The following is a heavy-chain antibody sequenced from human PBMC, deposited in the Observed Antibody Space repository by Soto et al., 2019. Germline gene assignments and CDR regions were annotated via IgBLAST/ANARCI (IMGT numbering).Heavy chain of an antibody. V-gene: IGHV4-34*01. CDR3: ARVEIVVVPAARAYYCGMDV. CDR1: GGSFSGYY. D-gene: IGHD2-2*03. J-gene: IGHJ6*02. CDR2: INHSGST. Sequence: QVQLQQWGAGLLKPSETLSLTCAVYGGSFSGYYWSWIRQPPGKGLEWIGEINHSGSTNYNPSLNMRVTISVDTSKNQSSRKLSSVSAADTAVYYCARVEIVVVPAARAYYCGMDVWGQGTTVTVSS.